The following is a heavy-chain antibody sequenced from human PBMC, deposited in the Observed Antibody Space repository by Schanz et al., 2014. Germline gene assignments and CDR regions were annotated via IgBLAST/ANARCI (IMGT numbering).Heavy chain of an antibody. CDR1: GFTFNSYA. Sequence: DLEESGGGLIQRGESLRLSCAASGFTFNSYAMTWVRQAPGKGLEWVSALSGSGGSTYYADSVKGRFTISRDNSKNTLYLQMNSLRAEDTAVYYCAKQIHYDILTVTRNWGQGTLVTVSS. CDR2: LSGSGGST. CDR3: AKQIHYDILTVTRN. V-gene: IGHV3-23*04. D-gene: IGHD3-9*01. J-gene: IGHJ4*02.